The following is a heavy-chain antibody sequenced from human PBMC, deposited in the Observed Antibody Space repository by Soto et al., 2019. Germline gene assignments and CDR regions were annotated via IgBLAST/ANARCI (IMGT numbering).Heavy chain of an antibody. CDR2: KHHSGST. D-gene: IGHD6-19*01. J-gene: IGHJ6*02. CDR3: ASSSGWWRLDV. V-gene: IGHV4-4*02. CDR1: GDSINNGYW. Sequence: QVQLQESGPGLVKPWGTLSLTCGVSGDSINNGYWWTWVRQPPGKGLEWIGEKHHSGSTNYNLSLKSRVSISLDKSKNQFSLNLSSVTAAATAVYFCASSSGWWRLDVWGQGTTVTVSS.